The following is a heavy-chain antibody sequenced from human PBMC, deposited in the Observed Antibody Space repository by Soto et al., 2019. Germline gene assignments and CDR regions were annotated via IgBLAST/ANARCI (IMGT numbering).Heavy chain of an antibody. Sequence: QVQLVQSGAEVKKPGSSVKISCRASGGTFSSNTINWVRQAAGQGLEWMGGIIPLFGTANYAEKFQGRITITADKSTKTEYMELRSLRSDDTAGYYCVSKAAWGGDCYAFDSWGQGTLVTVSS. J-gene: IGHJ4*02. D-gene: IGHD2-21*02. CDR2: IIPLFGTA. V-gene: IGHV1-69*06. CDR1: GGTFSSNT. CDR3: VSKAAWGGDCYAFDS.